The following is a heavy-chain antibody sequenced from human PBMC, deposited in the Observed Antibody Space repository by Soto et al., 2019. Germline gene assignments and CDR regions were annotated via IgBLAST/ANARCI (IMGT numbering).Heavy chain of an antibody. CDR3: ARAFAGFGAYWYFDL. V-gene: IGHV4-61*08. D-gene: IGHD3-16*01. Sequence: SETLSLTCAVSGGSISSGGYSWSWIRQPPGKALEWIGYGYHSVSIHYNPSLKTRVTISVDTSENQFSLRLSSVTAADTAVYYCARAFAGFGAYWYFDLWGRGTPVTVSS. CDR1: GGSISSGGYS. CDR2: GYHSVSI. J-gene: IGHJ2*01.